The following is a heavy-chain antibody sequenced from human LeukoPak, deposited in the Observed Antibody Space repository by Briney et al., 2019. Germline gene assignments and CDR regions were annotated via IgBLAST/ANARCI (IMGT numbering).Heavy chain of an antibody. D-gene: IGHD3-3*01. J-gene: IGHJ3*02. Sequence: SETLSLTCAVYGGSFSGYYWSWIRQPPGKGLEWIGEINHSGSTNYNPSLKSRVTISVDTSKNQFSLKLSSATAADTAVYYCARPPFGSGYNRDVFDIGAQGTMVTVFS. V-gene: IGHV4-34*01. CDR2: INHSGST. CDR3: ARPPFGSGYNRDVFDI. CDR1: GGSFSGYY.